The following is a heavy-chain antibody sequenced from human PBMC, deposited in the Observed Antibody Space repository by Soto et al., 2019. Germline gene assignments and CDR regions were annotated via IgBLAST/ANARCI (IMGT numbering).Heavy chain of an antibody. D-gene: IGHD6-6*01. CDR2: INPNSRGT. Sequence: QVQLVQSGAEVKKPGASVKVSCKASGYTFTGYYMHWVRQAPGQGLEWMGWINPNSRGTNYAQKFQGWVTMTRDTSSSTAYMELSRRRSADTAVYYCARASRIAARRATVGRDWFDPWGQGTLVTVSS. V-gene: IGHV1-2*04. CDR3: ARASRIAARRATVGRDWFDP. J-gene: IGHJ5*02. CDR1: GYTFTGYY.